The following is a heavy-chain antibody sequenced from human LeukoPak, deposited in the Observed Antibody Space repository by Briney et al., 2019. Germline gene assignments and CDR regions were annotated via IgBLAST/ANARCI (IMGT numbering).Heavy chain of an antibody. Sequence: PGRSLRLSCAASGFTFSSYGMHWVRQAPGKGLEWVAVISYDGSNKYYADSVKGRFTISRDNSKDTLYLQMNSLRAEDTAVYYCAKVAANDYWGQGTLVTVSS. J-gene: IGHJ4*02. D-gene: IGHD2-15*01. CDR2: ISYDGSNK. CDR1: GFTFSSYG. CDR3: AKVAANDY. V-gene: IGHV3-30*18.